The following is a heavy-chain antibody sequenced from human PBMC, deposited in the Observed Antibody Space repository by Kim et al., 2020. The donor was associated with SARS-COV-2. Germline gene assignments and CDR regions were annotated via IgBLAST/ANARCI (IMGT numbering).Heavy chain of an antibody. CDR2: IYYSGST. J-gene: IGHJ6*02. CDR3: ARAPYYDSSGYSGSPFKRSRYSYYYGMDV. V-gene: IGHV4-59*01. D-gene: IGHD3-22*01. CDR1: GGSISSYY. Sequence: SETLSLTCTVSGGSISSYYWSWIRQPPGKGLEWIGYIYYSGSTNYNPSLKSRVTISVDTSKNQFSLKLSSVTAADTAVYYCARAPYYDSSGYSGSPFKRSRYSYYYGMDVWGQGTTVTVSS.